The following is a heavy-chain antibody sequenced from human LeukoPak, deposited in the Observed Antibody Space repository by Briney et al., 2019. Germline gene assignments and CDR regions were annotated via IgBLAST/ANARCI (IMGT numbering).Heavy chain of an antibody. J-gene: IGHJ4*02. Sequence: GGSLRLSCVASGFTFSSYAMSWVRQAAGKGLEWVSSTSSSGETTYYADSVKGRFTISRDNSRNTLYLQMNSLRAEDTAVYYCTKDRPNYYGTNGHYYRRDGDCWGQGTLVTVSS. V-gene: IGHV3-23*01. CDR2: TSSSGETT. D-gene: IGHD3-22*01. CDR1: GFTFSSYA. CDR3: TKDRPNYYGTNGHYYRRDGDC.